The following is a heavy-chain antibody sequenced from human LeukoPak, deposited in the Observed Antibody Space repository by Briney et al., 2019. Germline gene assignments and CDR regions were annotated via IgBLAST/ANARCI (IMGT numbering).Heavy chain of an antibody. CDR1: GFTFSNYA. J-gene: IGHJ4*02. CDR2: LSGSADRT. Sequence: GGSLRLSCAASGFTFSNYATSWVRQAPEKGLEWVSALSGSADRTYYADSVKGRFTISRDNSKNTVYLQMNSLRAEDTAVYYCAKGSHYGDLLFEYWGQGTLVTVSS. V-gene: IGHV3-23*01. D-gene: IGHD4-17*01. CDR3: AKGSHYGDLLFEY.